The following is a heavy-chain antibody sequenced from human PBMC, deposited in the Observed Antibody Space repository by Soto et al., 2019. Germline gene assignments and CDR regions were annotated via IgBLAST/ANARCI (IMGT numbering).Heavy chain of an antibody. Sequence: SETLSLTCAVYGGSFSGYYWSWIRQPPGKGLEWIGEINHSGSTNYNPSLKSRVTISVDTSKNQFSLKLSSVTAADTAVYYCARGSTAGATTKFDYWGQGTLVTVSS. CDR1: GGSFSGYY. D-gene: IGHD1-26*01. CDR2: INHSGST. V-gene: IGHV4-34*01. J-gene: IGHJ4*02. CDR3: ARGSTAGATTKFDY.